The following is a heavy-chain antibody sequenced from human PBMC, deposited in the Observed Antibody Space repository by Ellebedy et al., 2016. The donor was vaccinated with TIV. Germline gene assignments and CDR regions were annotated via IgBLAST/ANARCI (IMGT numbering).Heavy chain of an antibody. V-gene: IGHV3-11*01. CDR1: GFTFSDYY. Sequence: GESLKISXAASGFTFSDYYMSWIRQAPGKGLEWVSYISSGGDNIYYEDSVKGRFTISRDNTKNSLFLQMNSLTAEDTAVYYCARQTGLLDYWGQGTLVTVSS. D-gene: IGHD1-14*01. CDR3: ARQTGLLDY. J-gene: IGHJ4*02. CDR2: ISSGGDNI.